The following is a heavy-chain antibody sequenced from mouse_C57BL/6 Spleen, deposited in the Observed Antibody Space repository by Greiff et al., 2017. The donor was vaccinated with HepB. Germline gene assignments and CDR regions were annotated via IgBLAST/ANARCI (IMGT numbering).Heavy chain of an antibody. CDR2: INPNNGGT. CDR1: GYTFTDYN. D-gene: IGHD1-1*01. J-gene: IGHJ2*01. V-gene: IGHV1-18*01. Sequence: EVKLMESGPELVKPGASVKIPCKASGYTFTDYNMDWVKQSHGKSLEWIGDINPNNGGTIYNQKFKGKATLTVDKSSSTAYMELRSLTSEDTAVYYCARGDYYGSSGYFDYWGQGTTLTVSS. CDR3: ARGDYYGSSGYFDY.